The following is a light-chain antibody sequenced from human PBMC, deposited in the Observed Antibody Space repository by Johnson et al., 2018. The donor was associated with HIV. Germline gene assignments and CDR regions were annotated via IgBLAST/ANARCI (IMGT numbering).Light chain of an antibody. Sequence: QSVLTQPPSVSAAPGQKVTISCSGSSSNIGSNYVSWYQQLPGTAPRLLISANNERPSDIPDRFSGSKSGPSATLGITGLQTGDEADYYCGAWDSSLSSYVFGTGTKVTVL. CDR1: SSNIGSNY. CDR2: ANN. J-gene: IGLJ1*01. CDR3: GAWDSSLSSYV. V-gene: IGLV1-51*01.